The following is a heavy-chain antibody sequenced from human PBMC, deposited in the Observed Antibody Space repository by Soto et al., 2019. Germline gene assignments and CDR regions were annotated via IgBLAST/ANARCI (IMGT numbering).Heavy chain of an antibody. CDR2: IYHSGNT. CDR3: ARGPTYGDYEGYYYGLDV. D-gene: IGHD4-17*01. Sequence: QVQLQESGPGLVKPSQTLSLTCIVSGGSISSGDYYWSWIRQPPGKGLEWIGYIYHSGNTYYNPXXKSRVTMSVDXXKXQXXLKLGSVSAADTAVYYCARGPTYGDYEGYYYGLDVWGQGTTVTVSS. CDR1: GGSISSGDYY. J-gene: IGHJ6*02. V-gene: IGHV4-30-4*01.